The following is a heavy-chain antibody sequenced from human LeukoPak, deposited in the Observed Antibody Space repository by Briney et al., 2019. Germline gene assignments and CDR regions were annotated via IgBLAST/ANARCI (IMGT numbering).Heavy chain of an antibody. CDR2: ISRSGSTI. D-gene: IGHD3-10*01. V-gene: IGHV3-48*04. Sequence: GSLRLSCAASGFIFSSYAMSWVRQAPGKGLEWVSYISRSGSTIYHADSVKGRFTISRDNAKNSLYLQMNSLRAEDTAVYFCSRDRVFDSWGQGTLVTVSS. CDR3: SRDRVFDS. J-gene: IGHJ4*02. CDR1: GFIFSSYA.